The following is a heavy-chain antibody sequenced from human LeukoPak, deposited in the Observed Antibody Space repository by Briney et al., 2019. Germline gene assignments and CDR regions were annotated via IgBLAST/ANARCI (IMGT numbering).Heavy chain of an antibody. CDR3: ARDVGEGFCSGGSCSDY. CDR2: ISAYNGNT. Sequence: GASVKVSCKASGYTFTNYAFSWVLQAPGQGLEWMGWISAYNGNTNYAQKLQGRVTMTKDTSTSTVYMELRSLRSDDTAVHYCARDVGEGFCSGGSCSDYWGQGTLVTVSS. D-gene: IGHD2-15*01. J-gene: IGHJ4*02. CDR1: GYTFTNYA. V-gene: IGHV1-18*01.